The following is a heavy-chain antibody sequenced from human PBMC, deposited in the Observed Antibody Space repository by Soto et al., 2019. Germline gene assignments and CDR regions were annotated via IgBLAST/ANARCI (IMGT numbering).Heavy chain of an antibody. CDR1: GGTFSSYA. Sequence: QVQLVQSGAEVKKPGSSVKVSCKASGGTFSSYAISWVRQAPGQGLEWMGGIIPIFGTANYAQKFQGRVTITGDETTSKAYMKLRSLKSENTAVYYCASPHYSSGYYGDFDYWGQGTLVTVSS. D-gene: IGHD3-22*01. V-gene: IGHV1-69*01. J-gene: IGHJ4*02. CDR3: ASPHYSSGYYGDFDY. CDR2: IIPIFGTA.